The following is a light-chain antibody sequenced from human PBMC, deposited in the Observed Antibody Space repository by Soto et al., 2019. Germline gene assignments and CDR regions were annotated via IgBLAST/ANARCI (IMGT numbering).Light chain of an antibody. CDR3: QQYNKWPPWLT. Sequence: EIVMTQSPGTLSVSPGERATLSCRASQSVSSNLAWYQQRPGQAPRLLIYGASTRVTGIPARFSGSGSGTEFTLTISSLQSEDFAVYYCQQYNKWPPWLTFGGGTKVEIK. J-gene: IGKJ4*01. CDR2: GAS. CDR1: QSVSSN. V-gene: IGKV3-15*01.